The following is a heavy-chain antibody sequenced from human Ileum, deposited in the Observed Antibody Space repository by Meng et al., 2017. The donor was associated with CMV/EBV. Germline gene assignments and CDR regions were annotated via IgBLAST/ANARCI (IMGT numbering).Heavy chain of an antibody. J-gene: IGHJ5*02. CDR3: ARDPRYYYDSSGYYPTNWFDP. CDR2: ISSSSSYI. CDR1: SYS. V-gene: IGHV3-21*01. Sequence: SYSMNWVRQAPGKGLEWVSSISSSSSYIYYADSVKGRFTISRDNAKNSLYLQMNSLRAEDTAVYYCARDPRYYYDSSGYYPTNWFDPWGQGTLVTVS. D-gene: IGHD3-22*01.